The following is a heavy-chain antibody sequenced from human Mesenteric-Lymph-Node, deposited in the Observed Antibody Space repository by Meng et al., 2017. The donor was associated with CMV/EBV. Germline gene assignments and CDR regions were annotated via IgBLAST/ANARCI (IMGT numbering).Heavy chain of an antibody. CDR3: AKDALGSYYDFWSGYFDT. J-gene: IGHJ4*02. Sequence: GESLKISCAASGFTFSSYWMSWVRQAPGKGLEWVANIKQDGSEKYYVDSVKGRFTISRDLAKNMLYLQMNNLRVADTALYFCAKDALGSYYDFWSGYFDTWGQGTLVTVSS. CDR1: GFTFSSYW. D-gene: IGHD3-3*01. CDR2: IKQDGSEK. V-gene: IGHV3-7*01.